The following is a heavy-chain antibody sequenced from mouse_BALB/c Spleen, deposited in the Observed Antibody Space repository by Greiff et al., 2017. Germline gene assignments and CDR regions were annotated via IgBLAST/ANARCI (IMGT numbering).Heavy chain of an antibody. CDR2: ISYSGST. CDR1: GYSITSDYA. Sequence: EVKLMESGPGLVKPSQSLSLTCTVTGYSITSDYAWNWIRQFPGNTLEWMGYISYSGSTSYNPSLKSRISITRDTSKNQFFLQLNSVTTEDTATYYCARDYYGSSYVWYFDVWGAGTTVTVSS. J-gene: IGHJ1*01. CDR3: ARDYYGSSYVWYFDV. V-gene: IGHV3-2*02. D-gene: IGHD1-1*01.